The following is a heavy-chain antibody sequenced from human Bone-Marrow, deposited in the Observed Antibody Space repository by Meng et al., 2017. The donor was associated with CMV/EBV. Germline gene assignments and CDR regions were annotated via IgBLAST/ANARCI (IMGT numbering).Heavy chain of an antibody. D-gene: IGHD6-6*01. CDR1: GFTFSSYS. CDR3: ARRGAARPYDY. CDR2: ISSSSSTI. J-gene: IGHJ4*02. Sequence: ETLSLTCAASGFTFSSYSMNWVRQAPGKGLEWVSYISSSSSTIYYADSVKGRFTISRDNAKNSLYLQMNSLRAEDTAVYYCARRGAARPYDYWGQGTLVTVSS. V-gene: IGHV3-48*04.